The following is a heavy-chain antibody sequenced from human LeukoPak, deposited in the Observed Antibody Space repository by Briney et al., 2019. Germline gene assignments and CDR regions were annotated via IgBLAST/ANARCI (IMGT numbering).Heavy chain of an antibody. Sequence: GGSLRLSCAASGFTFSSYWMNWVRQAPGKGLEWVSTISDSGGSTYYADSVKGRFTISRDNAKNSLYLQMNSLRAEDTAVYYCARNAYCGGDCYWYYYYYMDVWGKGTTVTVSS. J-gene: IGHJ6*03. CDR3: ARNAYCGGDCYWYYYYYMDV. D-gene: IGHD2-21*02. V-gene: IGHV3-21*01. CDR1: GFTFSSYW. CDR2: ISDSGGST.